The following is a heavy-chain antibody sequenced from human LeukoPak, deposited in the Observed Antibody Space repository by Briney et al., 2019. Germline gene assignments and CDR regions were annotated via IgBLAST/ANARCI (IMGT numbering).Heavy chain of an antibody. CDR1: GYTFTGYY. CDR2: INPNSGGT. J-gene: IGHJ4*02. V-gene: IGHV1-2*02. CDR3: ARVSDFWSGYGY. Sequence: ASVTVSCKASGYTFTGYYMHWVRQAPGQGLEWMGWINPNSGGTNYAQKFQGRVTMTRDTSISTAYMELSRLRSDDTAVYYCARVSDFWSGYGYWGQGTLVTVSS. D-gene: IGHD3-3*01.